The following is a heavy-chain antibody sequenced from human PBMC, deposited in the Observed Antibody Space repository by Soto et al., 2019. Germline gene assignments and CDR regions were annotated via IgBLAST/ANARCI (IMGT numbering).Heavy chain of an antibody. CDR2: INHSGST. CDR1: GGSFSGYY. D-gene: IGHD6-13*01. Sequence: QVQLQQWGAGLLKPSETLSLTCAVYGGSFSGYYWSWIRQPPGKGLEWIGEINHSGSTNYNPSLKSRVTISVDTSKNQFSLKLSSVTAADTAVYYCARGSSWWRGYNWFDPWGQGTLVTVSS. J-gene: IGHJ5*02. V-gene: IGHV4-34*01. CDR3: ARGSSWWRGYNWFDP.